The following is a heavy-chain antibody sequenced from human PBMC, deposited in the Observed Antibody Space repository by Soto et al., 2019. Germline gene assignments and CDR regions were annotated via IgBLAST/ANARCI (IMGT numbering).Heavy chain of an antibody. CDR1: GYTFTSYY. J-gene: IGHJ4*02. D-gene: IGHD1-26*01. CDR2: INPNGGST. Sequence: QVQLVQYGAEVKKHGASVTISCTASGYTFTSYYIHWGRQAPGQGLEWMGIINPNGGSTTYAQRLQGGGTQTRDTSTLTVYMELTSLTAVETAVYSFARRSSAGKNYFDYWGQGTLVAVAS. CDR3: ARRSSAGKNYFDY. V-gene: IGHV1-46*01.